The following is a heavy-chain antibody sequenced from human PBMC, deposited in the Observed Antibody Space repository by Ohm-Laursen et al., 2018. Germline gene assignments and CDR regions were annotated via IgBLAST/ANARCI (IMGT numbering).Heavy chain of an antibody. CDR3: ARDAEQWLGGHYFDY. V-gene: IGHV3-21*01. Sequence: SLRLSCSASGFTFSSYAMSWVRQAPGKGLEWVSSISSSSSYIYYADSVKGRFTISRDNAKNSLYLQMNSLRAEDTAVYYCARDAEQWLGGHYFDYWGQGTLVTVSS. D-gene: IGHD6-19*01. CDR1: GFTFSSYA. J-gene: IGHJ4*02. CDR2: ISSSSSYI.